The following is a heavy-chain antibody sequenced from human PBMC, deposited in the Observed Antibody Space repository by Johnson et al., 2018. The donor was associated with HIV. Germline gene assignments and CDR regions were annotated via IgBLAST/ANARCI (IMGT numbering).Heavy chain of an antibody. CDR3: AKDSMNWNDETTDAFDV. J-gene: IGHJ3*01. D-gene: IGHD1-1*01. CDR2: ISYDGSNE. CDR1: GFTVSSNY. Sequence: QVQLVESGGGLIQPGGSLRLSCAASGFTVSSNYMSWVRQAPGKGLEWVAVISYDGSNEYYVDSVKGRFTISRDNAKNSLYLQMNSLRAEDTALYYCAKDSMNWNDETTDAFDVWGQGTMVTVSS. V-gene: IGHV3-30*18.